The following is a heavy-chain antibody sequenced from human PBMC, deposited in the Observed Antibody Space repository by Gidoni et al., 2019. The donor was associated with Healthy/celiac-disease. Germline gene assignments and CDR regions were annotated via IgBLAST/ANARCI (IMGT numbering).Heavy chain of an antibody. Sequence: QVQLQQWGAGLLKPSETLSLTCAVYGGSFSGYYWSWIRQPPGKGLEWIGEINHSGSTNYNPSLKSRGTISVDTSKNQFSLKLSSVTAAETAVYYCAGRAPITMIVVGSGQGIDYWGQGTLVTVSS. V-gene: IGHV4-34*01. J-gene: IGHJ4*02. CDR1: GGSFSGYY. D-gene: IGHD3-22*01. CDR2: INHSGST. CDR3: AGRAPITMIVVGSGQGIDY.